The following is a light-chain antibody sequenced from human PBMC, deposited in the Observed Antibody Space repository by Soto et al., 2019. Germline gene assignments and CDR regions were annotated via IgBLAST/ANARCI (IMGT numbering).Light chain of an antibody. CDR3: LQHNTYPRT. CDR1: QGIRND. CDR2: AAS. J-gene: IGKJ1*01. Sequence: DVQMTQSPASLCACVVARVTITCRASQGIRNDLGWYQQRPGKAPKRLIYAASTLQPGVPSRCSGSGAGTDFTLTISSLKPEDFATYYCLQHNTYPRTFGQGTKVDIK. V-gene: IGKV1-17*01.